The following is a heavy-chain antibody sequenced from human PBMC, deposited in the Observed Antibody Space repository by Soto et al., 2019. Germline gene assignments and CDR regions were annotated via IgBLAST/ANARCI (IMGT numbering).Heavy chain of an antibody. Sequence: GGSLRLSCAASGFTFSSYWMSWVRQAPGKGLEWVANIKQDGSEKYYVDSVKGRFTISRDNAKNSLYLQMNSLRAEDTAVYYCARYGSGSYRYTYYYYYGMDVWGQGTTVTVSS. CDR2: IKQDGSEK. V-gene: IGHV3-7*05. D-gene: IGHD3-10*01. CDR3: ARYGSGSYRYTYYYYYGMDV. CDR1: GFTFSSYW. J-gene: IGHJ6*02.